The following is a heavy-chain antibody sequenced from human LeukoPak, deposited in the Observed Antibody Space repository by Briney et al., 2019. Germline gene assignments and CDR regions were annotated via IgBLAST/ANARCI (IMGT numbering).Heavy chain of an antibody. Sequence: SETLSLTCTVSGGSISTYYWSWIRQPPGKGPEWIGCIYYSGSTIYNPSLKSRVTISVEKSKNQFSLKLSSVTAADTAVYYCARDLGLRYDGNSDAFDIWGQGTMVTVSS. D-gene: IGHD4-23*01. J-gene: IGHJ3*02. CDR1: GGSISTYY. V-gene: IGHV4-59*01. CDR2: IYYSGST. CDR3: ARDLGLRYDGNSDAFDI.